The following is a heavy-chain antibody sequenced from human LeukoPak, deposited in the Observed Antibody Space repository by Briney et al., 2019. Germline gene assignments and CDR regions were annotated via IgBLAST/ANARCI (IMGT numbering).Heavy chain of an antibody. J-gene: IGHJ5*02. Sequence: GGSLRLSCAASGFTFSSYAMSWVRQAPGKGLEWVSAISAGGGSTYYADSVKGRFTISRDNSKNTLYLQMSSLRAEDTAVYYWAKSSYSTSSRWFDPWGQGTLVTVSS. V-gene: IGHV3-23*01. CDR1: GFTFSSYA. D-gene: IGHD6-6*01. CDR3: AKSSYSTSSRWFDP. CDR2: ISAGGGST.